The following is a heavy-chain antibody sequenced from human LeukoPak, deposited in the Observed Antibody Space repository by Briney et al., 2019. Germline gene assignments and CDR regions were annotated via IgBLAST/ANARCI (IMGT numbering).Heavy chain of an antibody. Sequence: GGSLRLSCTASGANFSSYAMHGGRQAPGKGVEWGAVISYDGRIKYYADSVRGRFTTSRDNSKDTLDLQMNSLRAEDTAVYYCAKERRGFYAENWGQGTLVTVSS. CDR3: AKERRGFYAEN. CDR2: ISYDGRIK. V-gene: IGHV3-30*18. D-gene: IGHD5/OR15-5a*01. J-gene: IGHJ4*02. CDR1: GANFSSYA.